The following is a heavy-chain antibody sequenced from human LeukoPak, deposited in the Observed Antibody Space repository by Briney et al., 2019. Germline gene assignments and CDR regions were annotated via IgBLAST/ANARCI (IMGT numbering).Heavy chain of an antibody. CDR2: IYYSGST. CDR1: GGSVSSSIYY. D-gene: IGHD1-26*01. Sequence: SETLSLTCTVSGGSVSSSIYYWGWIRQPPGKGLEWIGSIYYSGSTSYNPSLKSRVTISVDTSKNQFSLKLSSVTAADTAVYYCARVGATGGEFDYWGQGTLVTVSP. CDR3: ARVGATGGEFDY. V-gene: IGHV4-39*07. J-gene: IGHJ4*02.